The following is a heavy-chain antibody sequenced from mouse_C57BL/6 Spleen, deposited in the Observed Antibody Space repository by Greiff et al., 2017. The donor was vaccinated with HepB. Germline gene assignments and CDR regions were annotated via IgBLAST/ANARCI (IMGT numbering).Heavy chain of an antibody. D-gene: IGHD2-4*01. CDR2: IYPRSGNT. CDR3: ARSDYSFDC. J-gene: IGHJ2*01. Sequence: VNVVESGAELARPGASVKLSCKASGYTFTSYGISWVKQRTGQGLEWIGEIYPRSGNTYYNEKFKGKATLTADKSSSTAYMELRSLTSEDSAVYFCARSDYSFDCWGQGTTLTVSS. CDR1: GYTFTSYG. V-gene: IGHV1-81*01.